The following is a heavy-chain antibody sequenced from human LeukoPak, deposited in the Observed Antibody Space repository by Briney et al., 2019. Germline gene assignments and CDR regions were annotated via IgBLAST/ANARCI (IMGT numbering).Heavy chain of an antibody. CDR3: ATYDKSVPHTFDI. CDR2: LFHLGST. D-gene: IGHD3-16*01. J-gene: IGHJ3*02. V-gene: IGHV4-59*12. CDR1: GGSITNNY. Sequence: PSETLSLTCTVSGGSITNNYWAWIRQPPGKGLEWIGNLFHLGSTVQIPPLKSRVTISIDTSRNQFSLNLSSVTAADTAVYYCATYDKSVPHTFDIWGQGTMVTVSS.